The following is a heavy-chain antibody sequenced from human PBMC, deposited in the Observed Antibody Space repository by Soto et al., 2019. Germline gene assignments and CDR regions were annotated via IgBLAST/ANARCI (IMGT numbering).Heavy chain of an antibody. CDR2: TIPVFQTA. CDR1: GGLFSSYP. J-gene: IGHJ4*02. CDR3: TRGRSVYTWFNQF. V-gene: IGHV1-69*01. D-gene: IGHD3-3*01. Sequence: QEQLVQSGAEVKKPGSSVQVSCKASGGLFSSYPISWVRQVPGQGLEWMGGTIPVFQTAYYTQRFQGRVTITADESTHTAYMELSSLRSEDTAIYYCTRGRSVYTWFNQFWGQGTLVTVSS.